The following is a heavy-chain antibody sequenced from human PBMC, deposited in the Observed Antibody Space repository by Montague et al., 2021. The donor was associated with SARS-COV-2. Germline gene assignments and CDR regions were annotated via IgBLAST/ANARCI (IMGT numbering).Heavy chain of an antibody. V-gene: IGHV2-5*01. CDR3: AHLIRYYDIFTGIPFDY. CDR1: GSSLSTPNVG. D-gene: IGHD3-9*01. CDR2: IYSNDEK. Sequence: PALVKPTQTLTLACTFSGSSLSTPNVGVGRIRQPPGKALEWVAVIYSNDEKRYSPSLRNRLTITKDTAKNQVVLSLTYVDPVDTATYYCAHLIRYYDIFTGIPFDYWGQGSQVTVSS. J-gene: IGHJ4*02.